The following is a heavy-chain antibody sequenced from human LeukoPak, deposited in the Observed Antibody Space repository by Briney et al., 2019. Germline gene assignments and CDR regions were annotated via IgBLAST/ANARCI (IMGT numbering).Heavy chain of an antibody. D-gene: IGHD4/OR15-4a*01. J-gene: IGHJ4*02. CDR3: AKDEANPDY. V-gene: IGHV3-30*02. CDR2: IRYDGSNK. Sequence: GGSLRLSCAASGFTVSSNYMSWVRQAPGKGLEWVAFIRYDGSNKYYADSVKGRFTISRDNSKNTLYLQMNSLRAEDTAVYYCAKDEANPDYWGQGTLVTVSS. CDR1: GFTVSSNY.